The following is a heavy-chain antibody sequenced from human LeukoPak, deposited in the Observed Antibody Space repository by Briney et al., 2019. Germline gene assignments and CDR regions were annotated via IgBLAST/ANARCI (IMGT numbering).Heavy chain of an antibody. CDR2: ISPNGDWT. CDR3: AKMVGSKDPIEY. D-gene: IGHD2-15*01. V-gene: IGHV3-23*01. J-gene: IGHJ4*02. CDR1: GFSFSSYA. Sequence: GGSLRLSCVASGFSFSSYAMNWVRQTPGQGLERVSIISPNGDWTNYADSVKGRFTISRDSSKNTLYLQMNSLRAEDTAVYYCAKMVGSKDPIEYWGQGTLVTVSS.